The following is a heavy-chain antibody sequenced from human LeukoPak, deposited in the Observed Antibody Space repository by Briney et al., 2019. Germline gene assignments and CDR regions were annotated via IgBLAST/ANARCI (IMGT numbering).Heavy chain of an antibody. CDR3: AKVGYTYGPQPFDY. D-gene: IGHD5-18*01. V-gene: IGHV3-23*01. CDR1: GFTFTNYA. CDR2: ISGGGDSA. Sequence: GGSLRLSCATSGFTFTNYAMSWVRQAPGKGLDWVSGISGGGDSAHYADSVKGRFTISRDNSRNTLYLQMNSLRAEDTAVYYCAKVGYTYGPQPFDYWGQGTLVTVSS. J-gene: IGHJ4*02.